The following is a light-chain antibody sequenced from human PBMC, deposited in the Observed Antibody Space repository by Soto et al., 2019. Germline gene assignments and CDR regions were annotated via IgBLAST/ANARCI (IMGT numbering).Light chain of an antibody. Sequence: IVLTQSPGTLSLSPGERATLSCWASQSISSSYLAWYQQKPGQAPRLRVYGASSRATGPPDRFSSSGSGTDFTLTISSLEPEDFAVYYCQQYGSSRFSFGRATKVDIK. CDR1: QSISSSY. CDR3: QQYGSSRFS. CDR2: GAS. J-gene: IGKJ3*01. V-gene: IGKV3-20*01.